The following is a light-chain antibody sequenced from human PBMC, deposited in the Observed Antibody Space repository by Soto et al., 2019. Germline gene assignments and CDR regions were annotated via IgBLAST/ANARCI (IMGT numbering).Light chain of an antibody. V-gene: IGLV8-61*01. CDR1: SGSVSTNYY. CDR2: NTN. CDR3: VLYMGLGISV. J-gene: IGLJ2*01. Sequence: QAVVTQEPSFSVSPGGTVTLTCGLSSGSVSTNYYPSWYQQTPGQAPRTLIYNTNSRSSGVPDRFSGSILGNKAALTITGAQADDESDYYCVLYMGLGISVFGGGTQLTVL.